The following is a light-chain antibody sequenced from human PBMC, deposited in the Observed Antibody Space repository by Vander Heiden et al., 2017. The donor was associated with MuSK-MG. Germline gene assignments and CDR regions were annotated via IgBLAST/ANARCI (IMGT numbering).Light chain of an antibody. CDR3: QQDNTWIT. Sequence: EIVMTQSPATLSVSPGERATLSCRASQSVSSNLAWYQQKPGQAPRLLIYGASTRATGIPDRFSGSGSGTEFTLTISSLQSEDFAVYHWQQDNTWITFGQGTRLEIK. V-gene: IGKV3D-15*01. CDR1: QSVSSN. CDR2: GAS. J-gene: IGKJ5*01.